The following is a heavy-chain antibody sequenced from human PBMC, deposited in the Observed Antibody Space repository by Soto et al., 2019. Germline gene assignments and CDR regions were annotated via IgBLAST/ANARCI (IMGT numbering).Heavy chain of an antibody. D-gene: IGHD3-3*01. CDR3: AIVRFLYYVFWSGSLPYYYFGMDV. CDR1: GFTFSSYW. CDR2: IKQDGSEK. J-gene: IGHJ6*02. Sequence: GGSLRLSCAASGFTFSSYWMSWVRQAPGKGLEWVANIKQDGSEKYYVDSVKGRFTISRDNAKKSLYLQMNRLRAEETAVYYFAIVRFLYYVFWSGSLPYYYFGMDVWGQGTTVTVSS. V-gene: IGHV3-7*01.